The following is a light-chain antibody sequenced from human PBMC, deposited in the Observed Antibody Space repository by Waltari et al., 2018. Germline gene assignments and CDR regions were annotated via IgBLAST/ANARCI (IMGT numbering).Light chain of an antibody. V-gene: IGKV3-15*01. J-gene: IGKJ1*01. CDR2: AAS. CDR1: LNLGSN. CDR3: QQYNDWPPTWT. Sequence: EIAITQSPATLSVSPEERATLSCRASLNLGSNLAWSQQKPGQAPTLLIYAASTRATGIPARFSGSWSGTEFTLTISSLQSEDFAIYYCQQYNDWPPTWTFGQGTKVEIK.